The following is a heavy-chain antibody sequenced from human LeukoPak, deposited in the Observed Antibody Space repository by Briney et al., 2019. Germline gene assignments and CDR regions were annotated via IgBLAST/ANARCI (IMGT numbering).Heavy chain of an antibody. J-gene: IGHJ3*02. CDR2: ISYDGSNK. CDR3: ARVSGDYLGGAFDI. D-gene: IGHD4-17*01. Sequence: GGSLRLSCAASGFTFSSYGMHWVRQAPGKGLEWVAVISYDGSNKYYADSVKGRFTISRDNSKNTLYLQMNSLRAEDTAVYYCARVSGDYLGGAFDIWGQGTMVTVSS. CDR1: GFTFSSYG. V-gene: IGHV3-30*03.